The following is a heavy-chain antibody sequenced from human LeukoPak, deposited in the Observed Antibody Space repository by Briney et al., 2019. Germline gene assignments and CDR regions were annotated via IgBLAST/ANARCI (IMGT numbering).Heavy chain of an antibody. J-gene: IGHJ6*02. D-gene: IGHD3-10*01. CDR1: GFTFSRHW. CDR2: IKQAGSEK. V-gene: IGHV3-7*01. Sequence: GGSLRLSCAVSGFTFSRHWMSWVRQAPGKGLEWLANIKQAGSEKYYVDSVEGRFTISRDNAKNSLYLQMNSLRAEDTAVYYCARSYYGSGTSYGMDVWGQGTTVTVSS. CDR3: ARSYYGSGTSYGMDV.